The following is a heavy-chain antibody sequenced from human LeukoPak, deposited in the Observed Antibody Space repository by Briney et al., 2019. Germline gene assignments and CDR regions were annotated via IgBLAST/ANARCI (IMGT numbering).Heavy chain of an antibody. V-gene: IGHV1-2*02. Sequence: GALVKVSCKASGYTFTCYYMHWVRQAPGQGLEWMGWINPNSGGTNYAQKFQGRVTMTRDTSISTAYMELSRLRSDDTAVYYCARDYYDFWSGYSTGPYYYYYMDVWGKGTTVTVSS. CDR2: INPNSGGT. CDR3: ARDYYDFWSGYSTGPYYYYYMDV. CDR1: GYTFTCYY. D-gene: IGHD3-3*01. J-gene: IGHJ6*03.